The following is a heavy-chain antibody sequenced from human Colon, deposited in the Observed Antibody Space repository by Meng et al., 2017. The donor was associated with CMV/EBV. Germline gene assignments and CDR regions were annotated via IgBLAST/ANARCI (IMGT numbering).Heavy chain of an antibody. J-gene: IGHJ4*02. CDR3: ARVTQYYDFWSGYLSFDY. V-gene: IGHV3-7*01. CDR2: IKQDGSEK. D-gene: IGHD3-3*01. Sequence: GESLKISCAASGFTFSSYWMSWVRQAPGKGLEWVANIKQDGSEKYYVDSVKGRFTISRDNAKNSLYLQMNSLRAEDTAVYYCARVTQYYDFWSGYLSFDYWGQGTLVTVSS. CDR1: GFTFSSYW.